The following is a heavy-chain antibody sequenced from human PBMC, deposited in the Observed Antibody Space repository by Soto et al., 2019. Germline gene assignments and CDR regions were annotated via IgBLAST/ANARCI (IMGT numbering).Heavy chain of an antibody. D-gene: IGHD3-10*01. CDR1: GGSISSYY. CDR2: IYYSGST. V-gene: IGHV4-59*01. Sequence: PSETLSLTCTVSGGSISSYYWSWIRQPPGKGLEWIGYIYYSGSTNYNPSLKSRVTISVDTSKNQFSLKLSSVTAADTAVYYCAREGTYTGLDYWGQGTLVTVSS. J-gene: IGHJ4*02. CDR3: AREGTYTGLDY.